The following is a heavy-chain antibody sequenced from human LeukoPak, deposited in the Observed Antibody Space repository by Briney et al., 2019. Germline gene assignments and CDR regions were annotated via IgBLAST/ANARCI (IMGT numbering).Heavy chain of an antibody. Sequence: GGSLRPSCAASGFTFSSYAMSWVRQAPGKGLEWVSRVSGSGGSTYYADSVKGRFTISRDNSKSTLFLQMNSLRAEDTAVYYCAKSSYYDSSGYYREYYFDYWGQGTLVTVSS. CDR1: GFTFSSYA. CDR3: AKSSYYDSSGYYREYYFDY. V-gene: IGHV3-23*01. CDR2: VSGSGGST. J-gene: IGHJ4*02. D-gene: IGHD3-22*01.